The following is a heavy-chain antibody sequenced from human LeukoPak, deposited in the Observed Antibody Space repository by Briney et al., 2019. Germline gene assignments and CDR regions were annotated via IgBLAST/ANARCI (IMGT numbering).Heavy chain of an antibody. CDR3: ARRHGRCSDGSCYYPDY. CDR2: MNPNSGHT. CDR1: GYTFTSYD. D-gene: IGHD2-15*01. J-gene: IGHJ4*02. Sequence: ASVKVSCKASGYTFTSYDINWVRQATGQGLEWMGWMNPNSGHTGYAQKFQGRVTMTRNSSITTAYMELSSLRSEDTAVYYCARRHGRCSDGSCYYPDYWGQGTLVTVSS. V-gene: IGHV1-8*01.